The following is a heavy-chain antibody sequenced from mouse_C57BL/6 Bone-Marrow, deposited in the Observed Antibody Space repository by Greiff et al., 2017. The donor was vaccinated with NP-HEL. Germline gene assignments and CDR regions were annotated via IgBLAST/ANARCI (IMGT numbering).Heavy chain of an antibody. V-gene: IGHV2-6*01. CDR2: IWGVGST. CDR3: ARYYYAMDY. CDR1: GFSLTSYG. Sequence: VKLMESGPGLVAPSQCLSITCTVSGFSLTSYGVDWVRQSPGKGLEWLGVIWGVGSTNYNSALKSRLSISKDNSKSQVFLKMNSLQTDDTAMYYCARYYYAMDYWGQGTSVTVSS. J-gene: IGHJ4*01.